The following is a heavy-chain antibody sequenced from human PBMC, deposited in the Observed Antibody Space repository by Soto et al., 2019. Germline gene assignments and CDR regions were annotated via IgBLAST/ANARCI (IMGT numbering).Heavy chain of an antibody. V-gene: IGHV4-39*02. J-gene: IGHJ5*02. CDR1: GGSISSSSYY. Sequence: PSETLSLTCTVSGGSISSSSYYWGWIRQSPGKGLEWIGSIYYSGSTYYNPSLKSRVTISVDTSKNHFSLKLSSVTAADTAVYYCATQEVGGSYVYTFDPWGQGTLVTVS. CDR3: ATQEVGGSYVYTFDP. CDR2: IYYSGST. D-gene: IGHD1-26*01.